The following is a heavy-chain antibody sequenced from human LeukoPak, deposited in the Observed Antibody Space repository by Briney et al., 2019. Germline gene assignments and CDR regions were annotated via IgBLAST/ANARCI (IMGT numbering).Heavy chain of an antibody. CDR2: IYYSGST. CDR3: ARGQASNFDY. Sequence: SETLSLTCTVSGGSISSSSYYWGWIRQPPGKGLEWIGSIYYSGSTYYNPSLKSRVTISVDTSKNQFSLKLSSVTAADTALYSCARGQASNFDYWGQGTLVTVSS. V-gene: IGHV4-39*01. CDR1: GGSISSSSYY. J-gene: IGHJ4*02.